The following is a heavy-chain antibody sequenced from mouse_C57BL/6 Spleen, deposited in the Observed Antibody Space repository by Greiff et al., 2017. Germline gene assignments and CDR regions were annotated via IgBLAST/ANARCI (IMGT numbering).Heavy chain of an antibody. CDR3: ASQGLPHYFDY. D-gene: IGHD2-2*01. CDR2: ILPGSGST. Sequence: QVQLQQSGAELMKPGASVKLSCKATGYTFTGYWIEWVKQRPGHGLEWIGEILPGSGSTNYNEKFKGKATFTADTSSNTAYMQLSGLTTEDSAIYYCASQGLPHYFDYWGQGTTLTVSS. J-gene: IGHJ2*01. V-gene: IGHV1-9*01. CDR1: GYTFTGYW.